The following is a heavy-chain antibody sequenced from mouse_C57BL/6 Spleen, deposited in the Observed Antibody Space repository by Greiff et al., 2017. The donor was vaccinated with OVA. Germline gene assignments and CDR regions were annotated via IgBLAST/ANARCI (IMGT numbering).Heavy chain of an antibody. Sequence: QVQLQQPGAELVRPGTSVKLSCKASGYTFTSYWMHWVKQRPGQGLEWIGVIDPSDSYTNYNQKFKGKATLTVDTSSSTAYMQLSSLTSEDSAVYYCAKLGRDYYAMDYWGQGTSVTVSS. CDR1: GYTFTSYW. D-gene: IGHD4-1*01. J-gene: IGHJ4*01. V-gene: IGHV1-59*01. CDR3: AKLGRDYYAMDY. CDR2: IDPSDSYT.